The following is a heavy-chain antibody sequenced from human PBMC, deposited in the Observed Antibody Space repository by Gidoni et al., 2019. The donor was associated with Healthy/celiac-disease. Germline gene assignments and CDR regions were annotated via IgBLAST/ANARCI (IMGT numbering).Heavy chain of an antibody. Sequence: QVQLVQSGAEVKKPGASVKVSCKVSGYTLTELSMHWVRQSPGKGLEWMGGFDPEDGETIYAQKFQGRVTMTEDTSTDTAYMELSSLRSEDTAVYYCATAREYYDSSVGTTGYYFDYWGQGTLVTVSS. J-gene: IGHJ4*02. V-gene: IGHV1-24*01. CDR1: GYTLTELS. D-gene: IGHD3-22*01. CDR3: ATAREYYDSSVGTTGYYFDY. CDR2: FDPEDGET.